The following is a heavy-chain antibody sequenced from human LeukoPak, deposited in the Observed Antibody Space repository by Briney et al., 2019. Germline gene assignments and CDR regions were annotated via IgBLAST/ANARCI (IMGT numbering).Heavy chain of an antibody. D-gene: IGHD3-10*01. CDR2: IVVGSGNT. CDR3: AGTPWFGELTLDY. Sequence: SVKVSCKASGFTFTSSTIQWVRQARGQRLEWIGWIVVGSGNTNYAQKFQERVIITRDMSTTTVYMELSSLRSEDTAVYYCAGTPWFGELTLDYWGQGTLDTVSS. J-gene: IGHJ4*02. CDR1: GFTFTSST. V-gene: IGHV1-58*02.